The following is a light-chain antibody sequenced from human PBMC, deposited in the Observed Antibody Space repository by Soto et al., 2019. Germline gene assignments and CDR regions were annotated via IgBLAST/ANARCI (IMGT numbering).Light chain of an antibody. CDR3: QHFGGTTFT. V-gene: IGKV3-20*01. CDR2: GAS. CDR1: QSVRSN. Sequence: EIVMTQSPATLSVSPGERATLSCRASQSVRSNLAWYQQKPGQAPRLLIFGASKRATGIPDRFSGSGSGTHFTLTISRLEPGDFAVYYCQHFGGTTFTFGQGTRLEIK. J-gene: IGKJ5*01.